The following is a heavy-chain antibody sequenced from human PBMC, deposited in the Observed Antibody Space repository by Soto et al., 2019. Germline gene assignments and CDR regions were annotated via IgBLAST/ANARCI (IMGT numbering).Heavy chain of an antibody. Sequence: KPSETLSLTCTVSAGSIGSSSNYYWGWIRQPPEKGLEWIGSIYYSGNTYYSPSLRGRVTLYVDTSKNQFSLNLNSVTAADTAVYYCVTTAVYCNGISCFDFDNWGQGALVTVSS. CDR1: AGSIGSSSNYY. D-gene: IGHD2-2*01. CDR3: VTTAVYCNGISCFDFDN. V-gene: IGHV4-39*01. J-gene: IGHJ4*02. CDR2: IYYSGNT.